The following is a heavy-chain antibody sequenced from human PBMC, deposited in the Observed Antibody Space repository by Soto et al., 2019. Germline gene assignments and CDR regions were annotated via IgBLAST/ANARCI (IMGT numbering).Heavy chain of an antibody. V-gene: IGHV3-23*01. D-gene: IGHD4-17*01. J-gene: IGHJ4*02. CDR1: GFTFSSYA. CDR2: ISGSGGST. Sequence: GGSLRLSCAASGFTFSSYAMSWVRQAPGKGLEWVSAISGSGGSTYYADSVKGRFTISRDNSKNTLYLQMNSLRAEDTAVYYCAKAYGDYLFPYYFDYWGQGTLVTVSS. CDR3: AKAYGDYLFPYYFDY.